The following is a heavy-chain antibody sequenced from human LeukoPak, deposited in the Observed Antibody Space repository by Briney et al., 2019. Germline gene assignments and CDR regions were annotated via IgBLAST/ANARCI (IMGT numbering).Heavy chain of an antibody. CDR2: ITSDSTYI. CDR1: GFTFSSYG. J-gene: IGHJ5*02. V-gene: IGHV3-21*01. Sequence: NPGRSLRLSCAASGFTFSSYGMVWVRQAPGKGLEWVSSITSDSTYIYYADSVKGRSTISRDNAKNSLYLQMNSLRAEDTAVYYCGIDFTSWGQGTLVTISS. CDR3: GIDFTS.